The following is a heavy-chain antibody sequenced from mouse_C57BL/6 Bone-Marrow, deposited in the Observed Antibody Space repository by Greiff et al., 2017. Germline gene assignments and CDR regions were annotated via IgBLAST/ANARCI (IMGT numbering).Heavy chain of an antibody. CDR1: GYTFTDYE. CDR3: TRGITTVVAFYYFDY. CDR2: IDPETGGT. Sequence: VQGVESGAELVRPGASVTLSCKASGYTFTDYEMHWVKQTPVHGLEWIGAIDPETGGTAYNQKFKGKAILTADKSSSTAYMELRSLTSEDSAVYYCTRGITTVVAFYYFDYWGQGTTLTVSS. J-gene: IGHJ2*01. V-gene: IGHV1-15*01. D-gene: IGHD1-1*01.